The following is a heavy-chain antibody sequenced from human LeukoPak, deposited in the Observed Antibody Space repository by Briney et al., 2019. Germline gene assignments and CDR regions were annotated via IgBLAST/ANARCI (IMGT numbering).Heavy chain of an antibody. Sequence: GGSLGLSCAASGFSFSSYLMHWVRQAPGKGLVWVSRINSDGTTTTYADSVKGRFTVSRDNAKNTLYLQMNSLRAEDTAVYYCARGLGRAYHYYCMDVWGKGTMVTVSS. V-gene: IGHV3-74*01. D-gene: IGHD1-1*01. CDR1: GFSFSSYL. CDR3: ARGLGRAYHYYCMDV. J-gene: IGHJ6*03. CDR2: INSDGTTT.